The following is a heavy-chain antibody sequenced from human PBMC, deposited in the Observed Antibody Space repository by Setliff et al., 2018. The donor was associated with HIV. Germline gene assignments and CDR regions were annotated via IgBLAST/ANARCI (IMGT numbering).Heavy chain of an antibody. D-gene: IGHD3-22*01. Sequence: LSLTCAVSGYAISSSGYYWGWIRQPPGKGLEWIGSIYHSGSTYYNPSLKSRVTLSVDTSKNQFSLKLSSVTAADTAMYYCARQIETYYYASSGYPAYFDYWGQGTLVTVSS. CDR2: IYHSGST. CDR3: ARQIETYYYASSGYPAYFDY. V-gene: IGHV4-38-2*01. J-gene: IGHJ4*02. CDR1: GYAISSSGYY.